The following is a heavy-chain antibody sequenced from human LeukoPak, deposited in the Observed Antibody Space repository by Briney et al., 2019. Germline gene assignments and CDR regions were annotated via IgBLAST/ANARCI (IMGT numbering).Heavy chain of an antibody. CDR2: ISSSGSTI. J-gene: IGHJ6*03. CDR1: GFTFSDYY. V-gene: IGHV3-11*01. CDR3: ARARSRSLEWLLHYYYMDV. D-gene: IGHD3-3*01. Sequence: SGGSLRLSCAASGFTFSDYYMSWIRQAPGKGLEWVSYISSSGSTIYYADSVKGRFTISRDNAKNSLYLQMNSPRAEDTAVYYCARARSRSLEWLLHYYYMDVWGKGTTVTVSS.